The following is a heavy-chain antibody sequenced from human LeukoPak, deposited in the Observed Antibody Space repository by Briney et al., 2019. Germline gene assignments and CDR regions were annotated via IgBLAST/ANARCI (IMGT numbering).Heavy chain of an antibody. CDR2: IRYDGSNK. CDR3: ARAPKFRLVGVPKGPFDP. V-gene: IGHV3-30*02. Sequence: GGSLRLSCAASGFTFSSYGMHWVRQAPGKGLEGVAFIRYDGSNKYYADSVKGRFFISRDNAKNSLYLQMNSLRAEDTAVYYCARAPKFRLVGVPKGPFDPWGQGTLVTVSS. CDR1: GFTFSSYG. J-gene: IGHJ5*02. D-gene: IGHD1-26*01.